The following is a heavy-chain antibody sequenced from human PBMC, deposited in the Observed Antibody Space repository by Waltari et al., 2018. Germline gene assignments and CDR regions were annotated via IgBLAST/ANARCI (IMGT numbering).Heavy chain of an antibody. Sequence: QVQLVQSGAEVKEPGSSVKVSCKASGATFSRYTFSWVRQAPGQGREWMGRITPMFGTTNYAQKFQGRVTITADKSTSTAYMDLGRLRSEDTAIYYCAAVGYTYGYYFAYWGQGTLVTVSS. CDR2: ITPMFGTT. CDR3: AAVGYTYGYYFAY. D-gene: IGHD5-18*01. J-gene: IGHJ4*02. CDR1: GATFSRYT. V-gene: IGHV1-69*08.